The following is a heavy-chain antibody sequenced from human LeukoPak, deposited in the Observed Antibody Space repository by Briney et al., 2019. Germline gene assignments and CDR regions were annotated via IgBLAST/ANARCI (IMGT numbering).Heavy chain of an antibody. J-gene: IGHJ3*02. V-gene: IGHV1-69*05. CDR3: ARFGFGYSNYEVGAFDI. D-gene: IGHD4-11*01. CDR1: GGTFSSYA. Sequence: SVKVSCKASGGTFSSYAISWVRQAPGQGLEWMGGIIPIFGTANYAQKFQGRVTITTDESTSTAYMELSSLRSEDTAVYYCARFGFGYSNYEVGAFDIWGQGTMVTVSS. CDR2: IIPIFGTA.